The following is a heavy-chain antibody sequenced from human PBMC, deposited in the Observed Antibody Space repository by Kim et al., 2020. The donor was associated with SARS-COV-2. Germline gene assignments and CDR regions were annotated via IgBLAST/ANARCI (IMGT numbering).Heavy chain of an antibody. D-gene: IGHD1-26*01. Sequence: SETLSLTCTVSGGSISSSSYYWGWIRQPPGKGLEWIGSIYYSGSTYYNPSLKSRVTISVDTSKNQFSLKLSSVTAADTAVYYCARLASGSYRRYYYYGMDVWGQGTTVTVSS. J-gene: IGHJ6*02. CDR3: ARLASGSYRRYYYYGMDV. CDR2: IYYSGST. V-gene: IGHV4-39*01. CDR1: GGSISSSSYY.